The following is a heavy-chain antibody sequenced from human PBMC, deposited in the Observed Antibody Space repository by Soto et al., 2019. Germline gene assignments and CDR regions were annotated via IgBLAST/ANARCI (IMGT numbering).Heavy chain of an antibody. D-gene: IGHD3-22*01. CDR3: AIPDYNDRSPYYSDY. Sequence: QVRLVQSGAEVKKPGSSVKVSCKASGGTFSRYTICWVRQAPGQGLEWMGRIIPILGSANYAQNFQGRVTITADKSTSTAYMELNSLRSEDTAVYYCAIPDYNDRSPYYSDYWGQGTLVTVSS. CDR2: IIPILGSA. J-gene: IGHJ4*02. CDR1: GGTFSRYT. V-gene: IGHV1-69*08.